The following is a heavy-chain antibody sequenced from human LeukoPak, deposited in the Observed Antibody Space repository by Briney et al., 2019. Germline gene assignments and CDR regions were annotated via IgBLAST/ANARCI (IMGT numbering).Heavy chain of an antibody. D-gene: IGHD3-9*01. CDR3: ASGVGGISTGDY. Sequence: SETLSLTCTVSGGSISSYYWSWIRQSPGKGLEWIGYIYYDGSTNYNPSLRGRVTISVDTSKNQFSLKLSSVTAADTAVYYCASGVGGISTGDYWGQGTLVTVSS. V-gene: IGHV4-59*12. CDR2: IYYDGST. J-gene: IGHJ4*02. CDR1: GGSISSYY.